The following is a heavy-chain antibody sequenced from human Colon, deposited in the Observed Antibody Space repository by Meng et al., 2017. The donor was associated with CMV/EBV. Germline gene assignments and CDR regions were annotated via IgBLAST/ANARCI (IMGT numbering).Heavy chain of an antibody. D-gene: IGHD1-1*01. Sequence: ESLKISCAASRFIFSDYEMHWVRQPPGKGLEWMGYIYYSGSATYSPSLRSRITISVDTSKNQFSLNLRSVTAADTAMYFCARGLGHASNNSHDYWGQGTLVTVSS. V-gene: IGHV4-59*01. CDR3: ARGLGHASNNSHDY. J-gene: IGHJ4*02. CDR2: IYYSGSA. CDR1: RFIFSDYE.